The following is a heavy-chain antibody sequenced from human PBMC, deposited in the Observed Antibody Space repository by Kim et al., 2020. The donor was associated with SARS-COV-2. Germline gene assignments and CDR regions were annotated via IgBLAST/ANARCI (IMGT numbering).Heavy chain of an antibody. CDR2: IKHDGSET. Sequence: GGSLRLSCAASGFTFTSYWMSWVRQAPGAGLEWVAIIKHDGSETKYVDSVKGRFTISRDNAKNSVFLQMNSLRVYDTAVYYCAGGQGWLPESWGQGTPLSVSS. V-gene: IGHV3-7*03. CDR1: GFTFTSYW. D-gene: IGHD5-12*01. J-gene: IGHJ4*02. CDR3: AGGQGWLPES.